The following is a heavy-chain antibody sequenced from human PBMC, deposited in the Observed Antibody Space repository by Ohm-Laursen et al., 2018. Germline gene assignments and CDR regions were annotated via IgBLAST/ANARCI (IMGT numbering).Heavy chain of an antibody. CDR3: ARDYGSGSSSFDY. D-gene: IGHD3-10*01. CDR2: IYYRGNT. J-gene: IGHJ4*02. Sequence: GTLSLTCRVSGGSISTTIYFWAWIRQLPGRGLEYIGNIYYRGNTDYNPSLKSRVTISVDTSKNQFSLKLNSVTAADTAVYYCARDYGSGSSSFDYWGQGTLVSVSS. CDR1: GGSISTTIYF. V-gene: IGHV4-39*02.